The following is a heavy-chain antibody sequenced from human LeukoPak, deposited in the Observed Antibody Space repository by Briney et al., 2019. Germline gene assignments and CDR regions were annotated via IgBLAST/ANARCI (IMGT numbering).Heavy chain of an antibody. V-gene: IGHV3-23*01. J-gene: IGHJ6*02. Sequence: GGSLRLSCAASGFSFSNYAMSWVRQAPGKGLEWVSDIRASSGRTYNAASVKGRFTISRDNSKNTLYLQMNSLRADDTALYYCARDSDFYDSLTFYGMDVWGQGTTVIVSS. CDR3: ARDSDFYDSLTFYGMDV. CDR1: GFSFSNYA. CDR2: IRASSGRT. D-gene: IGHD3-3*01.